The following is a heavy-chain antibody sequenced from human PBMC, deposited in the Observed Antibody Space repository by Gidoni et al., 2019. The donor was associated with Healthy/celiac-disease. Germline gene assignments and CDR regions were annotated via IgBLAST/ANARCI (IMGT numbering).Heavy chain of an antibody. CDR1: GGTFSSYA. J-gene: IGHJ6*02. CDR3: GTTVTVTYYYYYGMDV. Sequence: QVQLGQSRAEVKKPGAPGEVSCKASGGTFSSYAISWVRQAPGQGLEWMGGIIPICGTANYAQKFQGRVTITADESTSTAYMELSSLRSEDTAVYYCGTTVTVTYYYYYGMDVWGQGTTVTVSS. CDR2: IIPICGTA. V-gene: IGHV1-69*01. D-gene: IGHD4-17*01.